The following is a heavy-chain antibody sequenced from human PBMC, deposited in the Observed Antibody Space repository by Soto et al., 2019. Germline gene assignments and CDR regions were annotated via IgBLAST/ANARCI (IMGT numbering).Heavy chain of an antibody. CDR3: AREEDCGGDCYSGFDY. J-gene: IGHJ4*02. CDR2: INPKSGGT. V-gene: IGHV1-2*04. D-gene: IGHD2-21*02. Sequence: ASVKVSCKASGYSFTDYHIHWVRQAPGQGLEWLGRINPKSGGTSTAQKFQGWVTMTTDTSISTAYMELSRLRSDDTAVYYCAREEDCGGDCYSGFDYWGQGTLVTVSS. CDR1: GYSFTDYH.